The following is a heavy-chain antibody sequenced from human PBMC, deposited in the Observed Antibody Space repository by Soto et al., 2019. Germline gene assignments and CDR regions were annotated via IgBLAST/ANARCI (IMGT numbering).Heavy chain of an antibody. CDR2: IRSTVYSYAT. J-gene: IGHJ4*02. V-gene: IGHV3-73*01. CDR3: TSPGRDPGTPFDY. Sequence: GGSLRLSCAASGFTFSGSAMHWVRQASGKGLEWVGRIRSTVYSYATAYAASVKGRFTISRDDSKNTAFLQMNSLETEDTAVYYCTSPGRDPGTPFDYWGLGTLVTVSS. CDR1: GFTFSGSA.